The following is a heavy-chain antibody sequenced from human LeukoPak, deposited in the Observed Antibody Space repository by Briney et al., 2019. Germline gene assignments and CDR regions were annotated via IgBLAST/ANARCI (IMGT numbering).Heavy chain of an antibody. CDR3: ARRGTDYCTPSSCHPNWFAP. Sequence: PGGSLRLSCAASGFTFNSYAMSWVRQAPGKGLEWVSYISSSSSYTNYADSVKGRFTISRDNAKNSLYLQMNSLRAEDTAVYFCARRGTDYCTPSSCHPNWFAPWGQGTQVTVSS. CDR2: ISSSSSYT. J-gene: IGHJ5*02. D-gene: IGHD4-11*01. CDR1: GFTFNSYA. V-gene: IGHV3-11*03.